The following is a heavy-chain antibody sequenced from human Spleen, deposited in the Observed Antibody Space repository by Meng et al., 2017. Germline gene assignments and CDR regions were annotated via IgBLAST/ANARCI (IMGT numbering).Heavy chain of an antibody. V-gene: IGHV3-21*01. J-gene: IGHJ4*02. CDR1: GFTFSTYS. CDR2: ISSSSGFI. Sequence: GGSLRLSCAASGFTFSTYSMNWVRQAPGKGLEWVSSISSSSGFIYYADSVKGRFAISRDNGKNSLYLQMNSLRAEDTAVYYCARHRAGGYKEYYFDFWGQGALVTVSS. CDR3: ARHRAGGYKEYYFDF. D-gene: IGHD5-24*01.